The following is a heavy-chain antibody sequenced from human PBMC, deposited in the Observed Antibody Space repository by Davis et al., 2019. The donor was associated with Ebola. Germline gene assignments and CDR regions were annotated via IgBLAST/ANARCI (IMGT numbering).Heavy chain of an antibody. CDR1: GYTFTSFD. Sequence: AASVKVSCKASGYTFTSFDINWVRQVTGQGLEWMGWMNPNSGNTGYAQKFQGRVTMTRNTSISTAYMELSSLRSEDTAVYYCARGRYCSGGSCFSRWFDPWGQGTLVTVSS. CDR3: ARGRYCSGGSCFSRWFDP. CDR2: MNPNSGNT. V-gene: IGHV1-8*01. J-gene: IGHJ5*02. D-gene: IGHD2-15*01.